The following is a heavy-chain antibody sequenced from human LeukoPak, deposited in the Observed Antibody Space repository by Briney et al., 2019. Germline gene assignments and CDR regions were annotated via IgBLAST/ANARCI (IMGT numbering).Heavy chain of an antibody. V-gene: IGHV5-51*01. Sequence: GESLKISCKGSGYSFTSYWIGWVRQMPGKGLEWMGIIYPGDSDTRYSPSFQGQVTISADKSISTAYLQWSSLKASDTAIYYCARQPDTAMVTRYYYGMDVWGQGTTVTVSS. J-gene: IGHJ6*02. CDR3: ARQPDTAMVTRYYYGMDV. D-gene: IGHD5-18*01. CDR1: GYSFTSYW. CDR2: IYPGDSDT.